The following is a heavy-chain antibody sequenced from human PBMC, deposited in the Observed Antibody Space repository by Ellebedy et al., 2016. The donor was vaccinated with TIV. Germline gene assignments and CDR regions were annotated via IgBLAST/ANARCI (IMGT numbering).Heavy chain of an antibody. CDR2: ISFNGHYT. D-gene: IGHD6-19*01. CDR3: ARFDAFGSWLESSGWYDY. CDR1: GFTFSTYD. V-gene: IGHV3-64*01. J-gene: IGHJ4*02. Sequence: GESLKISCAASGFTFSTYDMRWVRQAPGTGLEYVSRISFNGHYTHYAKSVGGKFTSSRDNSKNTLYLQMDSLRVEDMAVYNCARFDAFGSWLESSGWYDYWGQGTLVTVSS.